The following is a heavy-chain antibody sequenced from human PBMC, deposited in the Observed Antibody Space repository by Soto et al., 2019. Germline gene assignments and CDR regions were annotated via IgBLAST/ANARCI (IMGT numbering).Heavy chain of an antibody. V-gene: IGHV3-7*05. D-gene: IGHD3-22*01. Sequence: PGGSLRLSCAASGFPFSSYWMSWVRQAPGKGLEWVANIKQDGSEKYYVDSVKGRFTISRDNAKNSLYLQMNSLRAEDTAVYYCARDQSGQWLPPEYYYGMDVWGQGTTVTVSS. CDR3: ARDQSGQWLPPEYYYGMDV. CDR2: IKQDGSEK. J-gene: IGHJ6*02. CDR1: GFPFSSYW.